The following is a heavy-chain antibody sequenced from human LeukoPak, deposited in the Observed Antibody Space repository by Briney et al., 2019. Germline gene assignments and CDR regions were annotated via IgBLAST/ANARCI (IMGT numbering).Heavy chain of an antibody. Sequence: PGGSLRLSCAASGFTFDDYGMSWVRQAPGKGLEWVSGINWNGGSTGYADSVKGRFTISRDNAKNSLYLQMNSLRAEDTALYYCARDHSMVRGVIITSGWFDPWGQGTLVTVSS. V-gene: IGHV3-20*04. D-gene: IGHD3-10*01. CDR1: GFTFDDYG. CDR2: INWNGGST. J-gene: IGHJ5*02. CDR3: ARDHSMVRGVIITSGWFDP.